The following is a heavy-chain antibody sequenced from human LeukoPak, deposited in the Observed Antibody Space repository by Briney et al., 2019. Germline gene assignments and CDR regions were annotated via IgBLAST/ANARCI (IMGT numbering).Heavy chain of an antibody. CDR1: GFTFSSYA. D-gene: IGHD3-22*01. CDR2: ISGSGGST. V-gene: IGHV3-23*01. Sequence: GGSLRLPCAASGFTFSSYAMSWVRQAPGKGLEWVSAISGSGGSTYYADSVKGRFTISRDNSKNTLYLQMNSLRAEDTAVYYCVKTPLGDYDSSGYYSTLYYFDYWGQGTLVTVSS. J-gene: IGHJ4*02. CDR3: VKTPLGDYDSSGYYSTLYYFDY.